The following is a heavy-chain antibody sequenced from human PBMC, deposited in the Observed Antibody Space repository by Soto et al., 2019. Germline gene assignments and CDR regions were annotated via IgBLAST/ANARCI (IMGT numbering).Heavy chain of an antibody. V-gene: IGHV3-48*01. CDR2: ISSSGSIR. CDR3: ARGLYLEDYHMDV. D-gene: IGHD3-16*01. Sequence: EVQLVESGGSLIQPGGSLRLSCAASGFTFNTYSMNWVRQAPGKGLEWVSFISSSGSIRYYADSVKGRFTTSRDNAKNSLFLQMNSLRVEDTAIYYCARGLYLEDYHMDVWGKGTTVTVSS. CDR1: GFTFNTYS. J-gene: IGHJ6*03.